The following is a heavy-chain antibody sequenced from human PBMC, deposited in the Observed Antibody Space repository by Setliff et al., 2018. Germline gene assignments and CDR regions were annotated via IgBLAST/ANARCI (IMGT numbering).Heavy chain of an antibody. Sequence: SLRLSCAASGFAFDSYAMHWVRQAPGKGLEWVAIIFHDGRDIYYGDSVQGRFAISRDNSKNTLYLQMNSLRSDDTAVYYCAGVHWTTNWFLHYWGQGTLVTVPQ. CDR3: AGVHWTTNWFLHY. D-gene: IGHD7-27*01. V-gene: IGHV3-30*03. CDR2: IFHDGRDI. CDR1: GFAFDSYA. J-gene: IGHJ4*01.